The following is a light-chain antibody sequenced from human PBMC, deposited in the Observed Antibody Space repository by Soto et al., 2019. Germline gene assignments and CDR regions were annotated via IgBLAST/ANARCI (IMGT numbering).Light chain of an antibody. CDR2: DTS. CDR1: TGAVTSGHY. Sequence: QAVVTQEPSLTVSPGGTVTLTCGSSTGAVTSGHYPYWFQQKPGQAPRTLIYDTSNKHSWTPARFSGSLLGGKAALTLSGAQPEDEDEYYCLISYSGDRVLGNGTKVTVL. CDR3: LISYSGDRV. J-gene: IGLJ1*01. V-gene: IGLV7-46*01.